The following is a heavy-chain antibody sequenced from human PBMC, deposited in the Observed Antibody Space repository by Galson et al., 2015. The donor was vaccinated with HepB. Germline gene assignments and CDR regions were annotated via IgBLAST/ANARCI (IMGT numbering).Heavy chain of an antibody. CDR3: ARPRRGCDGGDCYFQSYYYYGLDV. CDR1: GFTFNSYG. CDR2: IWYDGRNE. V-gene: IGHV3-33*01. J-gene: IGHJ6*02. D-gene: IGHD2-21*01. Sequence: SLRLSCAASGFTFNSYGMQWVRQTPGKGLEWVALIWYDGRNENYVNSVRGRFTISRDNSKSTLYLEMNSLTIEDTAVYYCARPRRGCDGGDCYFQSYYYYGLDVWGPGTTVIVSS.